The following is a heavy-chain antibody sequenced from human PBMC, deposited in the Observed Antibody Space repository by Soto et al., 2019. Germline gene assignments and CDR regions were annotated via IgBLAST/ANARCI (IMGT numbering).Heavy chain of an antibody. CDR3: ARERCSSTSCYGDYYYGMDV. CDR2: IWYDGSNK. CDR1: GFTFSSYG. D-gene: IGHD2-2*01. Sequence: QVQLVESGGGVVQPGRSLRLSCAASGFTFSSYGMHWVRQAPGKGLEWVAVIWYDGSNKYYADSVKGRFTISRDNSKNTLYLQMNSLRAKDTAVYYCARERCSSTSCYGDYYYGMDVWGQGTTVTVSS. J-gene: IGHJ6*02. V-gene: IGHV3-33*01.